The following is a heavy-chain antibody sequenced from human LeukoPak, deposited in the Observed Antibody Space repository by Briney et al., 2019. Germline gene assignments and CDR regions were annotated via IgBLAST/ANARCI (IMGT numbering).Heavy chain of an antibody. CDR1: GGSISGYY. V-gene: IGHV4-59*08. CDR3: ARLSKDTVVLPAAMAHYFDY. D-gene: IGHD2-2*01. CDR2: IHYTGST. J-gene: IGHJ4*02. Sequence: SETLALTCTVSGGSISGYYWSWIRQPPGKGLQFIGYIHYTGSTNYNPSLESRVTLSVDTSKNQFSLKLRSVTAADTAVYYCARLSKDTVVLPAAMAHYFDYWGQGTLVTVSS.